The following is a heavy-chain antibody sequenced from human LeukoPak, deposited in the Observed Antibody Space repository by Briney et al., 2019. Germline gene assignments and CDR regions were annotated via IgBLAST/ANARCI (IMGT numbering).Heavy chain of an antibody. CDR1: GFTFSSYG. CDR3: AKDPEYYYGSGSYWDY. Sequence: GGSLRLSCAASGFTFSSYGMHWVRQAPGKGLEWVTSIQYDGNNKYYADSVKGRYTISRDNSKNTLYLQMNSLRAEDTAVYYCAKDPEYYYGSGSYWDYWGQGTLVTVSS. CDR2: IQYDGNNK. J-gene: IGHJ4*02. V-gene: IGHV3-30*02. D-gene: IGHD3-10*01.